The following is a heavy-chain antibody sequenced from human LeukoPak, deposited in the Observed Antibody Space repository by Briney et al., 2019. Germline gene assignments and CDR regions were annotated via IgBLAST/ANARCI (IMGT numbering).Heavy chain of an antibody. D-gene: IGHD4-17*01. V-gene: IGHV3-21*01. J-gene: IGHJ4*02. Sequence: NPGGSLRLSCASSGFTFSSYSMNWVRQAPGKGLEWVSSISSSSSYIYYADSVKGRFTISRDNAKNSLYLQMNSLRAEDTAVYYCARDRPRSYGDYIPGDYWGQGTLVTVSS. CDR3: ARDRPRSYGDYIPGDY. CDR1: GFTFSSYS. CDR2: ISSSSSYI.